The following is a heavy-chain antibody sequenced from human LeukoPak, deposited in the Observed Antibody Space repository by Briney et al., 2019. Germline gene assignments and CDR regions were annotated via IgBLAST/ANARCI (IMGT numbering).Heavy chain of an antibody. Sequence: ASVKVSCKASGYTFTSYGISWVRQAPGQGLEWMGWMNPNSGNTGYAQKFQGRVTMTRNTSISTAYMELSSLRSEDTAVYYCARGVVDTVDYWGQGTLVTVSS. CDR2: MNPNSGNT. CDR1: GYTFTSYG. D-gene: IGHD2-15*01. V-gene: IGHV1-8*02. CDR3: ARGVVDTVDY. J-gene: IGHJ4*02.